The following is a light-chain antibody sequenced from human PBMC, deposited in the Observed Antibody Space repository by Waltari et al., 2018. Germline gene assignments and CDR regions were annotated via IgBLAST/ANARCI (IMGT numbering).Light chain of an antibody. CDR1: QSVLYSSNNRNY. J-gene: IGKJ5*01. V-gene: IGKV4-1*01. CDR3: QQYYTTPH. CDR2: WAS. Sequence: DIVITQSPDSLPVSLGETASINCKSSQSVLYSSNNRNYLAWYQQKPGQPPKLLIYWASTRESGVPDRFSGSGSGTDFTLTISSLQAEDVAVYYCQQYYTTPHFGQGTRLEIK.